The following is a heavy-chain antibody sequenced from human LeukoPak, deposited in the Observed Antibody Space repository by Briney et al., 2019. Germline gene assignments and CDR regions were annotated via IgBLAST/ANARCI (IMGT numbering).Heavy chain of an antibody. Sequence: SETLSLTCTVSGGSISSSSYYWGWIRQPPGKGLEWIGSIYYSGSTYYNPSLKSRVTISVDTSKNQFSLKLSSVTAADTAVYYCARQYYGSGIDYWGQGTLVTVSS. CDR2: IYYSGST. J-gene: IGHJ4*02. CDR1: GGSISSSSYY. D-gene: IGHD3-10*01. CDR3: ARQYYGSGIDY. V-gene: IGHV4-39*01.